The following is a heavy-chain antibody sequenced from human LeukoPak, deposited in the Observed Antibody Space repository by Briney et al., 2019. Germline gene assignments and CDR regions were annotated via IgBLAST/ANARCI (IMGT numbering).Heavy chain of an antibody. CDR1: GFTFSRFW. CDR3: ARFPRDPWRFDY. J-gene: IGHJ4*02. CDR2: ITNDASST. Sequence: LPGGSLRLSCAASGFTFSRFWMHWVRQAPGKGLVWVSRITNDASSTSYADSVKGRFTISRDNAKNTLYLQMNSPRAEDTAVYYCARFPRDPWRFDYWGQGTLVTVSS. D-gene: IGHD5-12*01. V-gene: IGHV3-74*01.